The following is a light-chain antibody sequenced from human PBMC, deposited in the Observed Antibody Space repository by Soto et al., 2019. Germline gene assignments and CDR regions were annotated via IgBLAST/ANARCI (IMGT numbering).Light chain of an antibody. CDR3: SSYAGSSNLL. Sequence: QSALTQPPSASGSPGQSVTISCTGTSNDIGGYNYVSWYQQHPGRAPKLMIYDVTKRPSGVPDRLTGSRSGNTASLTVSGLQAEDEADYYCSSYAGSSNLLFGGGTKVTVL. CDR2: DVT. V-gene: IGLV2-8*01. J-gene: IGLJ2*01. CDR1: SNDIGGYNY.